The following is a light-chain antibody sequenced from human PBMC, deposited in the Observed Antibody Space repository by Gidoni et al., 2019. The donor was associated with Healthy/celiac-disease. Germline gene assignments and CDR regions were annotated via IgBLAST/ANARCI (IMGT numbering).Light chain of an antibody. Sequence: EIVLTQSPGTLSLSPGERATLSCRARQSVSSSSLVWYQQNPGQPPRLVIYGASSRATGIPDRCSGSGAGTDFTRTIIRLEPEVFAVYYCQQFESSPTFXGXTRVEMK. V-gene: IGKV3-20*01. J-gene: IGKJ4*01. CDR2: GAS. CDR1: QSVSSSS. CDR3: QQFESSPT.